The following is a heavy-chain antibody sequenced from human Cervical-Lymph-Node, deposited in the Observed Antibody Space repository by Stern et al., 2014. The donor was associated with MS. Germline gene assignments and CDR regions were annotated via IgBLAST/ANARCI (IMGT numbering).Heavy chain of an antibody. V-gene: IGHV1-2*02. CDR3: ASGTRIDYVLDY. J-gene: IGHJ4*02. CDR1: GYTFTGYY. D-gene: IGHD3-16*01. Sequence: QAQLVQSGAEVKKPGASVKVSCKASGYTFTGYYLHWVRQAPGQGLEWMGWIDPNSGGTNYAQKFQGRVTMNRDQPISTAYIVPSRLRSDDTAMYYCASGTRIDYVLDYWGQGTLVTVS. CDR2: IDPNSGGT.